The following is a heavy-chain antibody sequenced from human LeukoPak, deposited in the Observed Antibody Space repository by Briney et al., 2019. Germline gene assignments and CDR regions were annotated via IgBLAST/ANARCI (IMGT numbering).Heavy chain of an antibody. CDR1: GASISSYY. CDR3: ARSNATNYGDEGGWFDP. CDR2: IYYSGST. V-gene: IGHV4-59*08. J-gene: IGHJ5*02. Sequence: PSETLSLTCTVSGASISSYYWSWIRQPPGKGLEWIGYIYYSGSTNYNPSLKSRVTISVDTSKNQFSLKLSSVTAADTAVYYCARSNATNYGDEGGWFDPWGQGTLVTVSS. D-gene: IGHD4-17*01.